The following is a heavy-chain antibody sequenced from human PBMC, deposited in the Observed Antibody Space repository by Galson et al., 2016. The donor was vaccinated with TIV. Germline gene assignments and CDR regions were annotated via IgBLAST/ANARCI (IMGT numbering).Heavy chain of an antibody. CDR1: GGTFSSYA. J-gene: IGHJ4*02. CDR3: ARDGGYSGYDWAFDY. CDR2: IIPIFGTA. V-gene: IGHV1-69*13. Sequence: SVKVSCKASGGTFSSYAISWVRQAPGQGLEWMGGIIPIFGTANYAQKFQGRVTITADESTSTAYMELSSLRSEDTAVYYCARDGGYSGYDWAFDYWGQGTLVTVSS. D-gene: IGHD5-12*01.